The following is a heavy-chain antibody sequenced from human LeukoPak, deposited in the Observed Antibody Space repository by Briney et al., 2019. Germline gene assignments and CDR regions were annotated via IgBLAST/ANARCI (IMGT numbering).Heavy chain of an antibody. J-gene: IGHJ4*02. V-gene: IGHV4-59*01. CDR3: ARWSPDYYASSGYCDY. CDR1: RGSISSYY. Sequence: PETLSLTCTVSRGSISSYYWSWIRQPPGKGLEWIGYIYYSGSTNYNPSLKSRVTISVDTSKNQFSLKLSSVTAADTAVYYCARWSPDYYASSGYCDYWGQGTLVTVSS. D-gene: IGHD3-22*01. CDR2: IYYSGST.